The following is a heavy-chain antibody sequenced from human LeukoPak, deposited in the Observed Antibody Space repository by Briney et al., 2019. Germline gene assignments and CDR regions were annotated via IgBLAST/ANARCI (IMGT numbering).Heavy chain of an antibody. D-gene: IGHD7-27*01. V-gene: IGHV3-48*03. CDR1: GFTFSSYE. CDR2: ICSSGNII. J-gene: IGHJ3*01. CDR3: AREGPGEDTFDV. Sequence: GGSLRLSCAASGFTFSSYEMNWVRQAPGKGLGWVSFICSSGNIIYYADSVKGRFIISRDNAKNSLYLQMISLRTEDTAVYYSAREGPGEDTFDVWGQGTMVTVSS.